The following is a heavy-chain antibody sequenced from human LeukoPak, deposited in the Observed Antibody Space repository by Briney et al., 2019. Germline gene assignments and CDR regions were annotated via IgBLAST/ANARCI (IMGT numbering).Heavy chain of an antibody. CDR1: GGSISSSSYY. V-gene: IGHV4-39*01. CDR2: IYYSGST. D-gene: IGHD6-13*01. CDR3: ARVVTDSSSWQFYYYYGMDV. Sequence: SETLSLTCTVSGGSISSSSYYWGWIRQPPGKGLEWIGSIYYSGSTYYNPSLKSRVTISVDTSKNQFSLNLNSVTAEDTAVYYCARVVTDSSSWQFYYYYGMDVWGQGTTVTVSS. J-gene: IGHJ6*02.